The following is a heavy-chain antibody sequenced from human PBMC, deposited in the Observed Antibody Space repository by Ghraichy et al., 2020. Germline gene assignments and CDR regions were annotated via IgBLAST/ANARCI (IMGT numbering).Heavy chain of an antibody. Sequence: SQTLSLTCAISGDSVSNNSAAWNWIRQSPSRGLEWLGRTYYRSKWYNDYAVSVKSRITINPDTSKNQFSLQLNSVTPEDTAVYYCARDRSVTEVTGVWFDPWGQGTLVTVSS. CDR1: GDSVSNNSAA. CDR3: ARDRSVTEVTGVWFDP. J-gene: IGHJ5*02. V-gene: IGHV6-1*01. CDR2: TYYRSKWYN. D-gene: IGHD4-11*01.